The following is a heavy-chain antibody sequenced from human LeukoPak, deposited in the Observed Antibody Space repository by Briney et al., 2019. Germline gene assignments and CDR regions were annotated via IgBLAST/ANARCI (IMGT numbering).Heavy chain of an antibody. CDR3: ARLHAATLHYYYMYV. Sequence: ASVKVSCKASGYTFTGYYMHWVRQAPGQGLEWMGWINPNSGGTNYAQKFQGRVTMTRDTSISTAYMELSRLRSDDTAVYYCARLHAATLHYYYMYVWGKGTTVTVSS. D-gene: IGHD1-26*01. CDR1: GYTFTGYY. J-gene: IGHJ6*03. CDR2: INPNSGGT. V-gene: IGHV1-2*02.